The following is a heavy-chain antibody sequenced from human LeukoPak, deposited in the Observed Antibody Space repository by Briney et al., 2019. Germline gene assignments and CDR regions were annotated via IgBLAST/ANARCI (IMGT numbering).Heavy chain of an antibody. V-gene: IGHV4-59*01. D-gene: IGHD3-22*01. CDR3: ARTRYYYDSSGYSELYYFDY. Sequence: SETLSLTCTVSGGSITNYYWTWIRQPPGKGLEWIGYISSSGSTNYKPSLKSRVTMSLGTSENQFSLTVSSVTAADTAVYYCARTRYYYDSSGYSELYYFDYWGQGTLVTVSS. CDR2: ISSSGST. CDR1: GGSITNYY. J-gene: IGHJ4*02.